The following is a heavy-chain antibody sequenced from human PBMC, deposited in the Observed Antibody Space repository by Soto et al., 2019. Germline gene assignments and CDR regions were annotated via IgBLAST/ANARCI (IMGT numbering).Heavy chain of an antibody. D-gene: IGHD6-13*01. Sequence: ASVKVSCKASGGTFSSYAISWVRQATGKRLERMGGIITNFGTANYAQKFQGRVTINPDESTSTAYMELSSLRSEDTAVYYCARSRSRWLQSYFDYWGQGTLVTVSS. V-gene: IGHV1-69*13. J-gene: IGHJ4*02. CDR3: ARSRSRWLQSYFDY. CDR2: IITNFGTA. CDR1: GGTFSSYA.